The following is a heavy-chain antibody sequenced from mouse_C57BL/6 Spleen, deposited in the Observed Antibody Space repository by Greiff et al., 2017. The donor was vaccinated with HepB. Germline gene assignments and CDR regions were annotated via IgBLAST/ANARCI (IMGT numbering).Heavy chain of an antibody. CDR2: IYPGDGDT. V-gene: IGHV1-82*01. D-gene: IGHD1-1*01. CDR1: GYAFSSSW. Sequence: VQLQQSGPELVKPGASVKISCKASGYAFSSSWMNWVKQRPGKGLEWIGRIYPGDGDTNYNGKFKGKATLTADKSSSTAYMQLSSLTSEDSAVYFCASENYGSSYRYFDVWGTGTTVTVSS. CDR3: ASENYGSSYRYFDV. J-gene: IGHJ1*03.